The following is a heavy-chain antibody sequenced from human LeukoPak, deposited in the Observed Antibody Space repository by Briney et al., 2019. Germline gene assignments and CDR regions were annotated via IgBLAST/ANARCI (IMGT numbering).Heavy chain of an antibody. V-gene: IGHV3-48*03. CDR2: ISSSGSTI. Sequence: GGSLRLSCAASGFTFSSYEMNWVCQAPGKGLEWVSYISSSGSTIYYADSVKGRFTISRDNAKNSLYLQMNSLRAEDTAVYYCARESGWFGELPFSWGQGTLVTVSS. CDR3: ARESGWFGELPFS. J-gene: IGHJ5*02. CDR1: GFTFSSYE. D-gene: IGHD3-10*01.